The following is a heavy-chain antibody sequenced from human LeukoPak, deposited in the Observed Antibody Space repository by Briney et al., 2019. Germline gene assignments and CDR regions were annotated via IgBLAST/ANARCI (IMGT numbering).Heavy chain of an antibody. J-gene: IGHJ4*02. D-gene: IGHD2-2*01. Sequence: GGSLRLSCAASGFTFSNYAMLWLPQAPGKGLEGWAVISNDGSNKYHVDSVKGRVTSSRDNSKNTLYLQMHSLRAKDTAVYYCARGEYCSSTTCLGYFTYWGQGTQVTVSS. CDR3: ARGEYCSSTTCLGYFTY. CDR2: ISNDGSNK. V-gene: IGHV3-30-3*01. CDR1: GFTFSNYA.